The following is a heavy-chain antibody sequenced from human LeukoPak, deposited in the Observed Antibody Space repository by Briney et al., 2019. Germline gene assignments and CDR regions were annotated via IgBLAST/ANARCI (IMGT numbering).Heavy chain of an antibody. CDR1: GFTFSNFW. D-gene: IGHD2-15*01. Sequence: PGGSLRLSCAASGFTFSNFWMTWVHQAPGKGLEWVAHIRQDGVEKYYVDSVRGRFTISRDNAKNSMNLQMNGLRVEDTAVYYCTRVTNRYSDFWSQGSLVIVSS. CDR3: TRVTNRYSDF. J-gene: IGHJ4*02. CDR2: IRQDGVEK. V-gene: IGHV3-7*01.